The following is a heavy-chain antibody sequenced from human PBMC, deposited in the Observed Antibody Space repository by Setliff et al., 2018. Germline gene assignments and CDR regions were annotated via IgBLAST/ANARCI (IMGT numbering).Heavy chain of an antibody. D-gene: IGHD1-20*01. V-gene: IGHV1-46*01. CDR2: INPSGGST. J-gene: IGHJ4*02. CDR3: ARKISVTGTIDY. Sequence: ASVKVSCKASGYTFTSYYMHWVRQAPGQGLEWMGIINPSGGSTSYAQKFQVRVTMTRDTSISTAYMELSRLRSDDTDIYYCARKISVTGTIDYWGQGTLVTVSS. CDR1: GYTFTSYY.